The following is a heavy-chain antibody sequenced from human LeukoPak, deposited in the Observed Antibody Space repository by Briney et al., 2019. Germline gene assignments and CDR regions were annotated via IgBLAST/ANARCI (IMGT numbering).Heavy chain of an antibody. CDR3: ARDLRPPQH. CDR2: INQDGSEK. V-gene: IGHV3-7*01. Sequence: GGSLRLSCAASGFTFSNYWMSWVRQALGKGLEWVANINQDGSEKYSVDSVKGRFTISRDNAKNSLYLQMSGLRAEDTAVYYCARDLRPPQHWGQGTLVTVSS. CDR1: GFTFSNYW. J-gene: IGHJ1*01.